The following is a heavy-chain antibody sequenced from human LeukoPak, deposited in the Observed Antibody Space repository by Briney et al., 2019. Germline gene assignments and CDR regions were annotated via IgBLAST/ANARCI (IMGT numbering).Heavy chain of an antibody. CDR3: ARDAPGELLHKTFDY. Sequence: GGSLRLSCAASGLTFRSYWMSWVRQAPGKGLEWVSSISSSSSYIYYADSVKGRFTISRDNAKNSLYLQMNSLRAEDTAVYYCARDAPGELLHKTFDYWGQGTLVTVSS. J-gene: IGHJ4*02. V-gene: IGHV3-21*01. D-gene: IGHD1-26*01. CDR2: ISSSSSYI. CDR1: GLTFRSYW.